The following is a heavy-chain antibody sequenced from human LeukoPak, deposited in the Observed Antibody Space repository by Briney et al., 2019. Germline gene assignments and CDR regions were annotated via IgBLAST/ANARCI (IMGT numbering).Heavy chain of an antibody. CDR2: ISYDGSGQ. V-gene: IGHV3-30-3*01. Sequence: VRSPRLSCAASGFTFSSYAMHWVRQAPGKGLEWVALISYDGSGQYYTESVKGRFTISRDNSKNTLYLQVNSLRVEGTAVYYCARANRPFHTSGWYKDYWGQGTLGPVSS. CDR3: ARANRPFHTSGWYKDY. CDR1: GFTFSSYA. D-gene: IGHD6-19*01. J-gene: IGHJ4*02.